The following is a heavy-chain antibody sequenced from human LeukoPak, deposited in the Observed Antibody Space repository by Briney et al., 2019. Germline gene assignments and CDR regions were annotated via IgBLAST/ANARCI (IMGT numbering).Heavy chain of an antibody. D-gene: IGHD3-22*01. CDR1: GYTFTGYY. V-gene: IGHV1-2*06. Sequence: ASVKVSCKASGYTFTGYYMHWVRQAPGQGLEWMGRINPNSGGTNYAQKFQGRVTMTRDTSISTAYMERSRLRSDDTAVYYCAGEVVIDAFDIWGQGTLVTVSS. J-gene: IGHJ3*02. CDR3: AGEVVIDAFDI. CDR2: INPNSGGT.